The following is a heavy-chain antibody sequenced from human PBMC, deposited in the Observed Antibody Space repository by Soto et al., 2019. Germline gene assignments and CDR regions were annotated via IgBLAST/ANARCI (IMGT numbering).Heavy chain of an antibody. D-gene: IGHD4-17*01. CDR2: INHSGST. CDR1: GGSFSGYY. CDR3: ARGYYGDYGYYFDY. Sequence: SSETLSLTCAVYGGSFSGYYWSWIRQPPGKGLEWIGEINHSGSTNYNPSLKSRVTISVDTSKNQFSLKLSSVTAADTAVYYCARGYYGDYGYYFDYWGQGTLVTVSS. J-gene: IGHJ4*02. V-gene: IGHV4-34*01.